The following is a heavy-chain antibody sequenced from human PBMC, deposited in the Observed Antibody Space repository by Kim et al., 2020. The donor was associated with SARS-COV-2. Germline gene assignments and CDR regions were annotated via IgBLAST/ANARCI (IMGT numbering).Heavy chain of an antibody. J-gene: IGHJ4*02. V-gene: IGHV3-74*01. CDR1: GFTFSSYW. D-gene: IGHD1-26*01. Sequence: GGSLRLSCAASGFTFSSYWMHWVRQAPGKGLVWVSRINSDGSGTVYADSVKGRFTISRDNAKNTLYLQMNSLRVEDTAVYYCARSIVGPSTDYWGQRTLVTVSS. CDR2: INSDGSGT. CDR3: ARSIVGPSTDY.